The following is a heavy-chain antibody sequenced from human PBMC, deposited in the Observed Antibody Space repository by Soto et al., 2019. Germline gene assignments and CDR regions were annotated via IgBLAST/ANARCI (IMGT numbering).Heavy chain of an antibody. V-gene: IGHV4-61*08. J-gene: IGHJ4*02. CDR3: ARGGHRRYYYGSGSYGPIDY. CDR2: VYHSGLS. Sequence: SETLSLTCTVSRGSVSSGGHFWSWVRQPPGKGLQWIGDVYHSGLSNYNPSLKSRVTMSADTSKNQFSLKLSSVTAADTAVYYCARGGHRRYYYGSGSYGPIDYWGQGTLVTVSS. CDR1: RGSVSSGGHF. D-gene: IGHD3-10*01.